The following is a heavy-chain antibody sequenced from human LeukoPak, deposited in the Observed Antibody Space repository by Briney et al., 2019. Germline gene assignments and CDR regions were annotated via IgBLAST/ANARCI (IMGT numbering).Heavy chain of an antibody. Sequence: ASVKVSCKVSGYTLTELSMHWVRQAPGKGLEWMGGFDTEDGETIYAQKFQGRVTMTEDTSTDTAYMELSSLRSEDTAVYYCATGLSITMIVGVKPQFDYWGQGTLVTVSS. J-gene: IGHJ4*02. CDR3: ATGLSITMIVGVKPQFDY. D-gene: IGHD3-22*01. CDR2: FDTEDGET. CDR1: GYTLTELS. V-gene: IGHV1-24*01.